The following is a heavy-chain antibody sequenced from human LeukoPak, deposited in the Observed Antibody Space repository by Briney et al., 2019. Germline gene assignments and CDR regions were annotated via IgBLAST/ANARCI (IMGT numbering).Heavy chain of an antibody. CDR2: IAVYNGDT. CDR3: ARQAGYSTGWYGGYYFDH. CDR1: GYTFTSYG. D-gene: IGHD6-19*01. Sequence: ASVKVSSKTSGYTFTSYGISWVRQTPGQGPEWMGGIAVYNGDTKFLQKFQGRVTLTTDASPNPAYMELRSLTSDDTAVYYCARQAGYSTGWYGGYYFDHWGQGTPVTVSA. V-gene: IGHV1-18*01. J-gene: IGHJ4*02.